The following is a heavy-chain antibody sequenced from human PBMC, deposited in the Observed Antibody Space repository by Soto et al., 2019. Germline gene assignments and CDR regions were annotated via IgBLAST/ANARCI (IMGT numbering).Heavy chain of an antibody. J-gene: IGHJ6*02. Sequence: EMQLLESGGGLVQPGGSLRLCCAASGFTFSDYAMSWVRQAPGKGLEWVSAIPVSGGTTYYAASVKGRFTISRDNSKEALCLPTNGLRVEYTAVYHCPRVILPAAVNDAMDVCGQGST. D-gene: IGHD2-2*01. V-gene: IGHV3-23*01. CDR3: PRVILPAAVNDAMDV. CDR1: GFTFSDYA. CDR2: IPVSGGTT.